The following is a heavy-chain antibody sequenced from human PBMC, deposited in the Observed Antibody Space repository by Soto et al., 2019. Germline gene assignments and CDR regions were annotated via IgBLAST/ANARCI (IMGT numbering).Heavy chain of an antibody. Sequence: QVQLVESGGGVVQPGRSLRLSCAASGFTFSSYGMHWVRQAPGKGLERVAVIWYDGSNKYYADSVKGRFTISRDNSKNTLYLQLTSLGAEDTSVYYCARNHAVVLAVDACFGAFDNWGQGTIVTVSS. V-gene: IGHV3-33*01. D-gene: IGHD2-15*01. CDR2: IWYDGSNK. CDR1: GFTFSSYG. J-gene: IGHJ3*02. CDR3: ARNHAVVLAVDACFGAFDN.